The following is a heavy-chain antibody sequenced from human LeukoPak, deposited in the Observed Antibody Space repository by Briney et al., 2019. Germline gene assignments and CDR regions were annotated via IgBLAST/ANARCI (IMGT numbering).Heavy chain of an antibody. Sequence: GGSLRLSCAASGFTFNNYNMNWDRQAPGKGLEWVSYISSSSSSIYYADSVKGRFTISRDNAKNSLYLQMNSLRAEDTAVYYCARSYSGSYSSAFDIWGQGTMVTVSS. J-gene: IGHJ3*02. D-gene: IGHD1-26*01. CDR1: GFTFNNYN. CDR2: ISSSSSSI. CDR3: ARSYSGSYSSAFDI. V-gene: IGHV3-48*01.